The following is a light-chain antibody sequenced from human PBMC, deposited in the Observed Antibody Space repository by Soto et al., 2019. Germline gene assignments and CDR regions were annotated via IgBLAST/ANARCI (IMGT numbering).Light chain of an antibody. CDR2: AAS. Sequence: DLQMTQSPSSLSASVGDRVTIACRASQSISSYLNWYQQKPGKAPKLLIYAASSLQSGVPSRFSGSGSGTDFTLTISSLQPEDFATYYCQQSYSTPLFTFGPGTKVDI. V-gene: IGKV1-39*01. CDR3: QQSYSTPLFT. J-gene: IGKJ3*01. CDR1: QSISSY.